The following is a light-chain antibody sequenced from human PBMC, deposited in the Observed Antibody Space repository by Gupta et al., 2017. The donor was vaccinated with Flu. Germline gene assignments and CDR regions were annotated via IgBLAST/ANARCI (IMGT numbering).Light chain of an antibody. Sequence: ENVLTQSPGTLSLSPGEGATLSCRASQGVGGDNLAWYQQRRGQAPRLRIYNTSRRAAGTPDRFSGSGSGTDFTLTISRLEAEDFAVYYCQQYGSSASFGGGTKVEIK. CDR3: QQYGSSAS. CDR1: QGVGGDN. CDR2: NTS. J-gene: IGKJ4*01. V-gene: IGKV3-20*01.